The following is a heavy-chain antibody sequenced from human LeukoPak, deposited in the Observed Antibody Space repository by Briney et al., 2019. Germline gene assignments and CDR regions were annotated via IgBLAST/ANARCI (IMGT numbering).Heavy chain of an antibody. CDR1: GGSISSSSYY. CDR3: ARQTGSGLFILP. J-gene: IGHJ4*02. CDR2: IYYSGST. D-gene: IGHD3/OR15-3a*01. Sequence: SETLSLTCTVSGGSISSSSYYWGWIRQPPGKGLEWIGSIYYSGSTYYSPSLKSRVSISVDTSKNQFSLKLSSVTAADTAVYYCARQTGSGLFILPGGQGTLVTVSS. V-gene: IGHV4-39*01.